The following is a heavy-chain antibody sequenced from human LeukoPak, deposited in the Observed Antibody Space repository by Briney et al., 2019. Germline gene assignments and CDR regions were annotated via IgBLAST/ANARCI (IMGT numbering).Heavy chain of an antibody. V-gene: IGHV3-48*01. D-gene: IGHD6-13*01. CDR2: ISSSSSTI. J-gene: IGHJ4*02. CDR3: ARVEQQLLVRIDY. Sequence: GGSLRLSCAASGFTFSSYSMNWVRQAPGKGLEWVSYISSSSSTIYYADSVKGRFTISRDNAKNSLYLQMNSLRAEGTAVYYCARVEQQLLVRIDYWGQGTLVTVSS. CDR1: GFTFSSYS.